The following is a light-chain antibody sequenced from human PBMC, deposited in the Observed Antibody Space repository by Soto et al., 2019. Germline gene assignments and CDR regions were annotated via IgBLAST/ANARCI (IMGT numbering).Light chain of an antibody. CDR2: DAS. CDR1: QDISTC. CDR3: QQRASWSPFT. V-gene: IGKV3-11*01. J-gene: IGKJ2*01. Sequence: EIVLTQSPATLSSSVGERVTLSCRASQDISTCLAWYQQRPGQGPKLLIYDASNRASGIPARFSGGGSATEFTLTIVGLESDDFATYYCQQRASWSPFTFGQGTTVEIK.